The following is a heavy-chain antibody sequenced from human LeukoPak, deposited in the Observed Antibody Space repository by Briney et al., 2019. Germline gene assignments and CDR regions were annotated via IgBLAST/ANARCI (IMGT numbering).Heavy chain of an antibody. Sequence: PSETLSLTCAVYGGSFSGYYWSWIRQPPGKGLEWIGEINHSGSTNYNPSLKSRVTISVDTSKNQFSLKLSSVTAADTAVYYCARVTVGRGGWFDPWGQGTLVTVSS. D-gene: IGHD4-23*01. CDR3: ARVTVGRGGWFDP. CDR2: INHSGST. J-gene: IGHJ5*02. CDR1: GGSFSGYY. V-gene: IGHV4-34*01.